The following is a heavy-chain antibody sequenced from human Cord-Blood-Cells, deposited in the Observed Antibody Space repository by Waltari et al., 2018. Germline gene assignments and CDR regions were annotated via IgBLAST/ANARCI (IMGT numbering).Heavy chain of an antibody. V-gene: IGHV1-18*04. CDR1: GYTFTSYG. D-gene: IGHD5-18*01. CDR2: ISAYNGNT. CDR3: ARDTDTAMRSYYYYYYMDV. Sequence: QVQLVQSGAEVKKPGASVKVSCKASGYTFTSYGISWVRQAPGQGLEWMGWISAYNGNTNYAQKLQGRVTMTTDTSTSTAYMELRSLRSDDTAVYYCARDTDTAMRSYYYYYYMDVWGKGTTVTVSS. J-gene: IGHJ6*03.